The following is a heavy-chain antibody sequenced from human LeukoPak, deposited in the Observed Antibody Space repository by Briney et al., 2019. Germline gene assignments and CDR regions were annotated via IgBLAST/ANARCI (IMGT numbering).Heavy chain of an antibody. CDR1: GYRFTSYW. Sequence: GESLQISCQGSGYRFTSYWIGWVRQMPGKGLEWMGIIYPGDSDTRYSPSFQGQVTISADKSISTAYLQWSSLKASDTAMYYCARRLYYGSGSYPNWFDPWGQGTLVTVSS. CDR3: ARRLYYGSGSYPNWFDP. J-gene: IGHJ5*02. V-gene: IGHV5-51*01. D-gene: IGHD3-10*01. CDR2: IYPGDSDT.